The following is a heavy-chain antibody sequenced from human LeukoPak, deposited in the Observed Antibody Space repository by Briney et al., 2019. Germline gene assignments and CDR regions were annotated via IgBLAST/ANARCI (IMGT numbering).Heavy chain of an antibody. J-gene: IGHJ5*02. V-gene: IGHV4-59*01. CDR1: GGSISSYY. CDR2: LYYSGST. D-gene: IGHD2-15*01. CDR3: ARGYCSGGSCLENRFDP. Sequence: PSETLSLTCTVSGGSISSYYWSRIRPPPGKGLEWSGYLYYSGSTNYNPSLKSRVTISVDTSKNQFSLKLSSVTAADTAVYYCARGYCSGGSCLENRFDPWGQGTLVTVSS.